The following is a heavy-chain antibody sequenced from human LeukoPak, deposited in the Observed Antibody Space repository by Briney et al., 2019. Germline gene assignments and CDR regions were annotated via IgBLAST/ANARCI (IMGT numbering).Heavy chain of an antibody. CDR2: MNPNSGNT. Sequence: ASVKVSCKASGYTFTSYDINWVRQATGQGLEWMGWMNPNSGNTGYAQKFQGRVTITADESTSTAYMELSSLRSEDTAVYYCARDTTYGSGSYYGYWGQGTLVTVSS. CDR3: ARDTTYGSGSYYGY. CDR1: GYTFTSYD. J-gene: IGHJ4*02. D-gene: IGHD3-10*01. V-gene: IGHV1-8*03.